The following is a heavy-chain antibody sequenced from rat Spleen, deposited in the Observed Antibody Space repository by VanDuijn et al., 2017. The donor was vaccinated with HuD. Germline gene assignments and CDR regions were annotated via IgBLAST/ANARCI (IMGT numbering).Heavy chain of an antibody. Sequence: EVQLVESGGGLVQPGRSMKLSCAASGFTFSNYDMAWVRQAPTKGLEWVASISYDGSSTYYRDSVKGRFTISRDNAKSTLYLQMASLRSEDTATYYCSREGLYGNFFDYCGQGVMVTVSS. CDR3: SREGLYGNFFDY. J-gene: IGHJ2*01. D-gene: IGHD1-11*01. CDR1: GFTFSNYD. CDR2: ISYDGSST. V-gene: IGHV5-20*01.